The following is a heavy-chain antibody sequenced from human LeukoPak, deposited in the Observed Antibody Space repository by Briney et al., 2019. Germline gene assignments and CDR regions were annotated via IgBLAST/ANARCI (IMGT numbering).Heavy chain of an antibody. CDR3: ARGRDPTTVTSYYYYGMDV. V-gene: IGHV4-34*01. J-gene: IGHJ6*04. Sequence: PSETLSLTCAVYGGSFSGYYWSWIRQPPGKGLEWIGEINHSGSTNYNPSLKSRVTISVDTSKNQFSLKLSSVTAADTAVYYCARGRDPTTVTSYYYYGMDVGAKGTTVTVSS. CDR1: GGSFSGYY. D-gene: IGHD4-4*01. CDR2: INHSGST.